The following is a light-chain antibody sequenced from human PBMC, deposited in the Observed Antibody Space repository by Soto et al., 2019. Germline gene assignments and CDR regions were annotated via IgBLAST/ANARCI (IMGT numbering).Light chain of an antibody. CDR3: QAWDSSTVV. CDR2: QDT. J-gene: IGLJ3*02. V-gene: IGLV3-1*01. CDR1: KLGEKY. Sequence: SYELTQPPSVYVSPGETASITCSGDKLGEKYVCWYQQKPGQSPMMVIYQDTKRPSGIPERFSGSNSGNTATLTIIETQAIDEADFYCQAWDSSTVVFGGGTKLTVL.